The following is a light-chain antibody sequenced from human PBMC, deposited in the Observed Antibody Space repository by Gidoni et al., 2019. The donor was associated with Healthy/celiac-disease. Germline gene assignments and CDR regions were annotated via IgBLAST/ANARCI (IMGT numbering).Light chain of an antibody. CDR1: NIGSKS. CDR3: QVWDSSSDHPYV. CDR2: YDS. V-gene: IGLV3-21*04. Sequence: SSVLTQPPSVSVAPGKTARITCGGNNIGSKSVHGYQQKPGQAPVLVIYYDSDRPSGIPERFSGSNSGNTATLTISRVEAGDEADYYCQVWDSSSDHPYVFGTGTKVTVL. J-gene: IGLJ1*01.